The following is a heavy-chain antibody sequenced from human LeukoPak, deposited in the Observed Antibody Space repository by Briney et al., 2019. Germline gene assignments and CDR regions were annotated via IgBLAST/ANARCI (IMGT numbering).Heavy chain of an antibody. CDR1: GYTFTNSV. CDR3: AREYTGEGFDC. V-gene: IGHV1-18*01. J-gene: IGHJ4*02. CDR2: ISAYDGNT. Sequence: GASVKVSCTTSGYTFTNSVISWVRQAPGQGLEWMGWISAYDGNTNYAQNLQGRVTMTTDTSTCTAYMELRSLRSDDTAVYYCAREYTGEGFDCWGQGTLVTVSS. D-gene: IGHD3-10*01.